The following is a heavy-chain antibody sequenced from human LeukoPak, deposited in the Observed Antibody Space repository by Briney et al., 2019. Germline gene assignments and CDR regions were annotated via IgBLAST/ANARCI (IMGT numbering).Heavy chain of an antibody. D-gene: IGHD6-13*01. CDR3: ARDSYSSSRRWFDP. CDR1: GGSISSSSYY. V-gene: IGHV4-39*07. J-gene: IGHJ5*02. Sequence: SETLSLTCTVSGGSISSSSYYWGWIRQPPGKGLEWIGSIYYSGSTYYNPSLKSRVTISVDTSKNQFSLKLSSVTAADTAVYYCARDSYSSSRRWFDPWGQGTLVTVSS. CDR2: IYYSGST.